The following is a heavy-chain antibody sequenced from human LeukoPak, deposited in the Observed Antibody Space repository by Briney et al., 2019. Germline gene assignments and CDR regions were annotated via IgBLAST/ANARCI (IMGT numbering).Heavy chain of an antibody. CDR3: AREGELLDY. CDR2: ISDDGSKI. V-gene: IGHV3-30*04. D-gene: IGHD1-26*01. CDR1: GFRFSNYG. J-gene: IGHJ4*02. Sequence: GRSLRLSCAASGFRFSNYGMHWVRQAPGKGLEWVAVISDDGSKIYYGDSVKGRFTISRDNAKNSLYLQMNSLRAEDTAVYYCAREGELLDYWGQGTLVTVSS.